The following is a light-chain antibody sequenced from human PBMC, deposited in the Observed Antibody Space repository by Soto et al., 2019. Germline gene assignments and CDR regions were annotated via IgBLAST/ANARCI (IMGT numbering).Light chain of an antibody. CDR3: QQYGSSPIT. Sequence: EIILTQSPATLSLSPGERATLSCGASQSVSSSYVAWYQHRPGLAPRLLIHDASSRATGIPDRFSGTKSGTDFTLTIRRLEPEDAAVYSCQQYGSSPITFGQRTRLEIK. V-gene: IGKV3D-20*01. J-gene: IGKJ5*01. CDR1: QSVSSSY. CDR2: DAS.